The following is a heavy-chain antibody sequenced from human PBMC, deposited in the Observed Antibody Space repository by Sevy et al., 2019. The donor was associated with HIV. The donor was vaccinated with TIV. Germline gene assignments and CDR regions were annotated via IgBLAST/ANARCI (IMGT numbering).Heavy chain of an antibody. CDR1: GFTFSSYA. D-gene: IGHD2-15*01. CDR2: ISYDGSNK. V-gene: IGHV3-30-3*01. CDR3: ARDSGNSGDAFDI. Sequence: GGSLRLSCAASGFTFSSYAMYWVRQAPGKGLEWVAVISYDGSNKYYADSVKGRFTISRDNSKNTLYLQMNSLRAEDTAVYYCARDSGNSGDAFDIWGQGTMVTVSS. J-gene: IGHJ3*02.